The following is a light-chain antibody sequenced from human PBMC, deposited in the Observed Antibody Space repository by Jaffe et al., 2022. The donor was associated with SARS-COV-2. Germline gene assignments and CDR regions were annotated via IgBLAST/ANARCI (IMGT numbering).Light chain of an antibody. CDR1: QSVLYSSNNKNY. CDR2: WAS. Sequence: DIVMTQFPDSLAVSLGERATINCKSSQSVLYSSNNKNYLAWYQQKPGQPPKLLIYWASTREPGVPDRFSGSGSGTDFTLTISSLQAEDVAVYYCQQYYSSPYTFGQGTNLEIK. J-gene: IGKJ2*01. V-gene: IGKV4-1*01. CDR3: QQYYSSPYT.